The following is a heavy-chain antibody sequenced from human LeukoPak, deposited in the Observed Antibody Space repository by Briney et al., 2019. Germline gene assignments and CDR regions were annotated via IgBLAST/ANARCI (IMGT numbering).Heavy chain of an antibody. CDR1: GFTFSSYA. D-gene: IGHD4-23*01. Sequence: PGGSLRLSCAASGFTFSSYAMHWVRQAPGKGLEWVAVISYDGSNKYYADSVKGRFTISRDNSKNTLYLQMNSLRAEDTAVYYCARENSGGYYYGMDVWGQGTTVTVSS. V-gene: IGHV3-30-3*01. CDR3: ARENSGGYYYGMDV. J-gene: IGHJ6*02. CDR2: ISYDGSNK.